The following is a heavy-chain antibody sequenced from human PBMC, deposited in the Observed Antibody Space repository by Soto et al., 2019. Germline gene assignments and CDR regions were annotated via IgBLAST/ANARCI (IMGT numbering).Heavy chain of an antibody. CDR2: ISGSGGST. J-gene: IGHJ4*02. CDR1: GFTFSSYA. D-gene: IGHD6-6*01. V-gene: IGHV3-23*01. Sequence: GGSLRLSCAASGFTFSSYAMSWVRQAPGKGLEWVSAISGSGGSTYYADSVKGRFTISRDNSKNTLYLQMNSLRAEDTAVYYCAKLMLLAARRAAGHFDYWGQGTLVTVSS. CDR3: AKLMLLAARRAAGHFDY.